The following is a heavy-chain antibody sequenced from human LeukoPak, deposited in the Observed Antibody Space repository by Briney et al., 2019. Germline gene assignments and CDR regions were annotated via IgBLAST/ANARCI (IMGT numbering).Heavy chain of an antibody. CDR3: TRRNRDSSGYGVYYYGMDV. CDR2: IRSKANSYAT. J-gene: IGHJ6*02. CDR1: GFTFSGSA. Sequence: GGSLKLSCAASGFTFSGSAMHWVRQASGKGLEWVGRIRSKANSYATAYAASVKGRFTISRDDSKNTACLQMNSLKTEDTAVYYCTRRNRDSSGYGVYYYGMDVWGQGTTVTVSS. D-gene: IGHD3-22*01. V-gene: IGHV3-73*01.